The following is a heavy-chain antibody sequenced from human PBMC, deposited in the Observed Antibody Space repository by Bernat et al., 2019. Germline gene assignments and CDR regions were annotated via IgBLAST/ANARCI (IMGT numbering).Heavy chain of an antibody. D-gene: IGHD6-13*01. V-gene: IGHV3-33*08. CDR3: ARVWARGIAAASFDI. CDR2: IWYDGSNK. Sequence: QVQLVESGGGLVKPGGSLRLSCAASGFTFSDYYMSWIRQAPGKGLEWVAVIWYDGSNKYYADSVKGRFTISRDNSKNTLYLQMNSLRAEDTAVYYCARVWARGIAAASFDIWGQGTMVTVSS. J-gene: IGHJ3*02. CDR1: GFTFSDYY.